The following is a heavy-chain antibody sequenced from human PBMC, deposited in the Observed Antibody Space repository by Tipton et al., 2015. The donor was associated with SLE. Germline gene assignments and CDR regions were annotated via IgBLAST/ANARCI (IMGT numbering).Heavy chain of an antibody. CDR2: INHSGST. J-gene: IGHJ5*02. CDR3: ARGPTSSGWYGWFDP. CDR1: GGSFSDNY. D-gene: IGHD6-19*01. V-gene: IGHV4-34*01. Sequence: TLSLTCVVNGGSFSDNYWSWIRQSPGKGLEWIGEINHSGSTNYNPSLKGRITMSVDTSKSQFSLKLSSVTAADTAVYYCARGPTSSGWYGWFDPWGQGTLVTVSS.